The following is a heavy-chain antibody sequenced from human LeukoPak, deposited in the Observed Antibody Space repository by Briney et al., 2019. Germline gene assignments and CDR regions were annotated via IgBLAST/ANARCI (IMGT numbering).Heavy chain of an antibody. CDR1: GFTFSAYA. J-gene: IGHJ4*02. V-gene: IGHV3-64D*09. CDR3: VKITSVTGGDC. Sequence: PGGSLRLSCSASGFTFSAYAMYWVRQAPGKGLEYVSGLSNNGGSSFYADSVKGRFTISRDNSKNTLYLQMSSLRAEDTAVYYCVKITSVTGGDCWGQGTRLTVSS. D-gene: IGHD1-14*01. CDR2: LSNNGGSS.